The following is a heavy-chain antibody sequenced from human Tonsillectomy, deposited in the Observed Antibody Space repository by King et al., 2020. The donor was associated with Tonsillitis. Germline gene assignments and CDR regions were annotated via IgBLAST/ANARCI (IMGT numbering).Heavy chain of an antibody. Sequence: HVQLVESGGGVVQPGRSLRLSCAASGFTFSSYGMQWVRQAPGKGLEWLAVISHDGRKKYYGDSVKGRFTISRDNSKNTLYLQTNSLRAEDTAVYYCAKTSPYGGYAPAFDYWGQGTLVTVSS. CDR3: AKTSPYGGYAPAFDY. V-gene: IGHV3-30*18. J-gene: IGHJ4*02. D-gene: IGHD5-12*01. CDR1: GFTFSSYG. CDR2: ISHDGRKK.